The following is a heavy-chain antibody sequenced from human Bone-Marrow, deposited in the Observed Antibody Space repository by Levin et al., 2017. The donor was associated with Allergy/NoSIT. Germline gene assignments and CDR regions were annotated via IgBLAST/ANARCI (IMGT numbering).Heavy chain of an antibody. CDR3: ARNPEWDPYYFDY. V-gene: IGHV3-49*03. Sequence: SLKISCTTSGFTFGEYVMSWFRQGPGKGLEWIGFIRSKAYGATTQYAASMNAKFTISRDDSKGIAYLQVSSLKTEDTAVYYCARNPEWDPYYFDYWGQGTLVSVSS. J-gene: IGHJ4*02. D-gene: IGHD1-26*01. CDR2: IRSKAYGATT. CDR1: GFTFGEYV.